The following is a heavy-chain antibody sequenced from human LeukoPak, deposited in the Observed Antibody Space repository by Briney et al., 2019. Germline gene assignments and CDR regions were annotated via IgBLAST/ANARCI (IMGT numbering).Heavy chain of an antibody. J-gene: IGHJ6*03. V-gene: IGHV3-30*02. CDR2: IRYDGNNK. Sequence: PGGSLRLSCAASGFTFSTYGMHWVRQAPGKGLEWVSFIRYDGNNKYYADSVKGRFTISRDNSKNTLYLQMNSLRAEDTAVYYCAKVGGQIAVAGTPPLYYYYMDVWGKGTTVTISS. D-gene: IGHD6-19*01. CDR1: GFTFSTYG. CDR3: AKVGGQIAVAGTPPLYYYYMDV.